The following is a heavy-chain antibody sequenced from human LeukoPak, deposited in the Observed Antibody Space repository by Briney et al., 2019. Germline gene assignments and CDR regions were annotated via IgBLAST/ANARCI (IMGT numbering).Heavy chain of an antibody. D-gene: IGHD3-22*01. J-gene: IGHJ3*02. CDR1: GYTFTRHG. CDR2: ISTQTGNP. CDR3: ARDANTYYYEINSYTDAFDI. Sequence: ASVKVSCKASGYTFTRHGLNWVRQAPGQGLQWMAWISTQTGNPTFAQGFTGRFVFSLDSSVSTAYLEISSLKAEDTAMYYCARDANTYYYEINSYTDAFDIWGQGTMVTVSS. V-gene: IGHV7-4-1*02.